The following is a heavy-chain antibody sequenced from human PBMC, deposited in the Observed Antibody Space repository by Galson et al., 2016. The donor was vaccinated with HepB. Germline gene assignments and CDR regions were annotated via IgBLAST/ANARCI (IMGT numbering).Heavy chain of an antibody. CDR3: ARDLGPAAIDYFYYYSMDV. J-gene: IGHJ6*02. CDR1: GGSISSGGYY. CDR2: IYYSGIT. V-gene: IGHV4-31*03. Sequence: LSLTCTVSGGSISSGGYYWSWIRQHPGKGLEWIGYIYYSGITYYNPSLKNRVTISVDTPKNQFSLKLSSVTAADTAVYYCARDLGPAAIDYFYYYSMDVWGQGTTVTVSS. D-gene: IGHD2-2*01.